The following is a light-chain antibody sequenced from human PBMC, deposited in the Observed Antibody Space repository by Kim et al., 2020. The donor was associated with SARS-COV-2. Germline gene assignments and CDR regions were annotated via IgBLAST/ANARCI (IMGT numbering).Light chain of an antibody. CDR3: QQYYTTPIT. Sequence: ATITCKSSQSVLSSSNNRNYLSWHQQKPGQPPRLLIYGASSRKSGVPDRFGGSVSGKDFTLTISSLQAEDVAVYYCQQYYTTPITFGQGTQLEIK. J-gene: IGKJ5*01. CDR2: GAS. V-gene: IGKV4-1*01. CDR1: QSVLSSSNNRNY.